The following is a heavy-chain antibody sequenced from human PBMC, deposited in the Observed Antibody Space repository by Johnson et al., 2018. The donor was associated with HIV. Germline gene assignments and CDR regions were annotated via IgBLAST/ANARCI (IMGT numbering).Heavy chain of an antibody. V-gene: IGHV3-23*04. Sequence: VQLVESGGGLVQPGGSLRLSCEASGFTFSTYAMSWVRQAPGKGLEWVSAISGSGGSTYYADSVKGRFPISRDNSKNSLYLQMNSLRAEDTAVYYCARASYYYGSADIWGQGTMVTVSS. CDR1: GFTFSTYA. CDR2: ISGSGGST. J-gene: IGHJ3*02. D-gene: IGHD3-10*01. CDR3: ARASYYYGSADI.